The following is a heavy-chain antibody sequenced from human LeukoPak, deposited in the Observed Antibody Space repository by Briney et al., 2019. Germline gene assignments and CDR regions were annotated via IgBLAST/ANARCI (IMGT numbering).Heavy chain of an antibody. Sequence: GASVKVSCKASGYTFTGYYMHWVRQAPGQGLEWMGRIIPILGIANYAQKFQGRVTITADKSTSTAYMELSSLRSEDTAVYYCARAPDSSSWLKYYYYYYGMDVWGQGTTVTVSS. CDR1: GYTFTGYY. CDR3: ARAPDSSSWLKYYYYYYGMDV. CDR2: IIPILGIA. J-gene: IGHJ6*02. V-gene: IGHV1-69*04. D-gene: IGHD6-13*01.